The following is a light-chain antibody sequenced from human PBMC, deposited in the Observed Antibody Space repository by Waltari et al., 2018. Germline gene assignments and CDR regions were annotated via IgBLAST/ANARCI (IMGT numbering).Light chain of an antibody. Sequence: QSALTQPASVSGSPGQSITISCTGTSSDVGPYNLVPWYQQYPGKAPKLMISEVTKRPSGVSNRFSGSKSGNTASLTISGLQAEDEADYYCCSYAGDITPWVFGGGTKLTVL. V-gene: IGLV2-23*02. CDR3: CSYAGDITPWV. CDR1: SSDVGPYNL. CDR2: EVT. J-gene: IGLJ3*02.